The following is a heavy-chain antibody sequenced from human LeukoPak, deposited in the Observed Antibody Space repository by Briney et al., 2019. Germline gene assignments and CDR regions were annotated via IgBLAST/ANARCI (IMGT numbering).Heavy chain of an antibody. D-gene: IGHD6-19*01. V-gene: IGHV4-39*01. CDR3: ASGIDARSDSSD. Sequence: SETLSLTXTVSGGSISSSSYYWGWIRQPPGKGLEWIGSINYSGSTYYNPSLKSRVTMSVDMYKSQFSLKLTSVTAADTAVYYCASGIDARSDSSDWGQGTLVTVSS. J-gene: IGHJ4*02. CDR2: INYSGST. CDR1: GGSISSSSYY.